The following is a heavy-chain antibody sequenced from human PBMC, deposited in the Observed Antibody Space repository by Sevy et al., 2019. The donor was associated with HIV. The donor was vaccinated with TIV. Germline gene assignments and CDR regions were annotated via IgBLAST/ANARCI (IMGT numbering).Heavy chain of an antibody. CDR3: ARDPPPTVTTTAGYGMDV. V-gene: IGHV1-2*02. J-gene: IGHJ6*02. CDR1: GYTFTGYS. CDR2: INPDSGRT. D-gene: IGHD4-17*01. Sequence: ASVKVSCKASGYTFTGYSIHWVRQAPGQGLEWMGWINPDSGRTNYAQKFQGRVTMTRDTSITTAFMELSRLRSDDTAVYYCARDPPPTVTTTAGYGMDVWGQGTTVTVSS.